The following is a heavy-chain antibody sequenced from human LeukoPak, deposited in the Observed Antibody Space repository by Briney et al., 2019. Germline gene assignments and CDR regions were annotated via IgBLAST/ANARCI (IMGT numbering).Heavy chain of an antibody. CDR2: ITSKANNYAT. D-gene: IGHD3-22*01. CDR1: GGSFSGYY. V-gene: IGHV3-73*01. Sequence: VTLSLTCAVYGGSFSGYYWSWVRQASGRGLEWVGRITSKANNYATAYAASVKGRFTISRDDSKNTAYLQMNSLKTEDSAVYYCAGPYDSSGHAFDYWGQGTLVTVSS. J-gene: IGHJ4*02. CDR3: AGPYDSSGHAFDY.